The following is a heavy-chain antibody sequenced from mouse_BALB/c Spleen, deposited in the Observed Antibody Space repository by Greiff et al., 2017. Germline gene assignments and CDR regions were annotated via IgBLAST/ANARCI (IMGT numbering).Heavy chain of an antibody. J-gene: IGHJ4*01. D-gene: IGHD2-14*01. CDR2: IDPANGNT. CDR3: ARRRYDEMDD. CDR1: GFNIKDTY. Sequence: EVQLQQSGAELVKPGASVKLSCTASGFNIKDTYMHWVKQRPEQGLEWIGRIDPANGNTKYDPKFQGKATITADTSSNTAYLQLSSLTSEDTAVYYCARRRYDEMDDWGQGTSVTVSS. V-gene: IGHV14-3*02.